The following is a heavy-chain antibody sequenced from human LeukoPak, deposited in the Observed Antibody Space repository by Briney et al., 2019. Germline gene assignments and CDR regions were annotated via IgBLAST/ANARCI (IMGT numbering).Heavy chain of an antibody. CDR3: ARDCSGGSCYGAFDI. V-gene: IGHV4-34*09. Sequence: SETLSLTCAAYGGSFSGYYWSWIRQPPGKGLEWIGYIYDSGSTYYNPSLKSRITISVDTSENRFSLKLSSVTATDTAVYYCARDCSGGSCYGAFDIWGQGTMVTVSS. D-gene: IGHD2-15*01. CDR2: IYDSGST. J-gene: IGHJ3*02. CDR1: GGSFSGYY.